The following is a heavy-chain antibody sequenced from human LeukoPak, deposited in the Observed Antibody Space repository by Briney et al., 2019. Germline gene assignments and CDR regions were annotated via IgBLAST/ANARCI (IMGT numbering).Heavy chain of an antibody. D-gene: IGHD3-16*01. J-gene: IGHJ4*02. V-gene: IGHV3-30-3*01. CDR3: AKDRGTYYDYVWGSPDY. Sequence: PGRSLRLSCAASGFTFSSYAMHWVRQAPGKGLEWVAVISYDGSNKYYADSVKGRFTISRDNSKNTLYLQMNSLRAEDTAVYYCAKDRGTYYDYVWGSPDYWGQGTLVTVSS. CDR1: GFTFSSYA. CDR2: ISYDGSNK.